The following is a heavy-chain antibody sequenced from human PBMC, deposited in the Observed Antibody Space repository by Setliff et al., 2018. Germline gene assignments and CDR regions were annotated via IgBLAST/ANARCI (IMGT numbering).Heavy chain of an antibody. CDR1: GGSISSHY. J-gene: IGHJ4*02. Sequence: PSETLSLTCTVSGGSISSHYWSWVRQPPGKGLEWIGYIYYSGSPNYNPSLKSRVTISLDTSKNQFSLRLTSVTAADTAVYYCARRATYYNFWSGYYDYWGQGTLVTVSS. CDR2: IYYSGSP. D-gene: IGHD3-3*01. CDR3: ARRATYYNFWSGYYDY. V-gene: IGHV4-59*11.